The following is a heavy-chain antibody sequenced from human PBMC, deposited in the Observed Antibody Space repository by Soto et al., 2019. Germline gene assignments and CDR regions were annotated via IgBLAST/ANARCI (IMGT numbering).Heavy chain of an antibody. V-gene: IGHV1-2*04. D-gene: IGHD2-15*01. J-gene: IGHJ6*03. CDR3: ARERRRADCSGGSCYFTPSYYYYMDV. CDR2: INPNSGGT. CDR1: GYTFTGYY. Sequence: ASVKVSCKASGYTFTGYYMHWVRQAPGQGLEWMGWINPNSGGTNYAQKFQGWVTMTRDTSISTAYMELSRLRSDDTAVYYCARERRRADCSGGSCYFTPSYYYYMDVWGKGTTVTVS.